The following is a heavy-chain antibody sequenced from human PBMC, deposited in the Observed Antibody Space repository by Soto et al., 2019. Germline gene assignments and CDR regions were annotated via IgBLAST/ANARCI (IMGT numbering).Heavy chain of an antibody. CDR2: SSNSGTFA. V-gene: IGHV3-11*06. J-gene: IGHJ4*02. CDR1: GFTFNEYY. Sequence: PAGSLTLSCAASGFTFNEYYLSWIRQAPGKGLEWISYSSNSGTFARYADSVKGRFSISRDNAKNSLYLQINSLRGDDTAIYYCARSGDNYNLLDYWGQGTPVTVSS. CDR3: ARSGDNYNLLDY. D-gene: IGHD1-1*01.